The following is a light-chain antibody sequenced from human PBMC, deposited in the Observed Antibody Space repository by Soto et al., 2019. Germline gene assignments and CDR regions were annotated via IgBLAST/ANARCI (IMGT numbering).Light chain of an antibody. V-gene: IGKV3-20*01. J-gene: IGKJ5*01. CDR3: QQYGSSLSIT. CDR2: GAS. CDR1: QSVSSSY. Sequence: EIVLTQSPCPRSWSAGERATLSCRASQSVSSSYLAWYQQKPGQAPRLLIYGASSRATGIPDRFSGSGSGTDFTLTISRLEPEAFAVYYCQQYGSSLSITFGQGTRLEIK.